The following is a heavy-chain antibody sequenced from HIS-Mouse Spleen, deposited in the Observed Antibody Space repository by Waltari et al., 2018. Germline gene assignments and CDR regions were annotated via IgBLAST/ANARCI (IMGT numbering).Heavy chain of an antibody. CDR1: GGSSSSSRYY. Sequence: QLQLQESGPGLVKPSETLSLICTVHGGSSSSSRYYWGWSRQPPGKGLEWIGSIYYSGSNYYNPSLKSRVTISVDTSKNQFSLKLSSVTAADTAVYYCAREIPYSSSWYDWYFDLWGRGTLVTVSS. CDR3: AREIPYSSSWYDWYFDL. V-gene: IGHV4-39*07. J-gene: IGHJ2*01. D-gene: IGHD6-13*01. CDR2: IYYSGSN.